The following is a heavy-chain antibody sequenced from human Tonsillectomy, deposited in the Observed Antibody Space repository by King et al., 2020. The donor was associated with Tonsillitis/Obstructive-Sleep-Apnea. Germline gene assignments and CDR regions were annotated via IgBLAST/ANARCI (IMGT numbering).Heavy chain of an antibody. CDR3: ARDGTSGSFDY. J-gene: IGHJ4*02. Sequence: VQLVESGGGVVQPGRTLRLSCAASGFTFSSYGMHWVRQAPGKGLEWVAVIWYDGSNKYYADSVKGRFTISRDNSKNTLYLQMNSLRAEDTAVYYCARDGTSGSFDYWGQGTLVTVSS. CDR2: IWYDGSNK. CDR1: GFTFSSYG. V-gene: IGHV3-33*01. D-gene: IGHD1-26*01.